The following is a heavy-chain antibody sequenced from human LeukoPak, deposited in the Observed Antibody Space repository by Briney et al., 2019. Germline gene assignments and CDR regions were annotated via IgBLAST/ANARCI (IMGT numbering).Heavy chain of an antibody. Sequence: PSETLSLTCTVSGASITNYYWSWLRQSAGKGLEGIGRIYPSGSTHSNPSLKSRVTMSLDTSKNQFSLGLSSVTAADTAVYYCARVRPNWNDGTFDYWGQGTLVTVSS. CDR2: IYPSGST. J-gene: IGHJ4*02. CDR3: ARVRPNWNDGTFDY. CDR1: GASITNYY. D-gene: IGHD1-1*01. V-gene: IGHV4-4*07.